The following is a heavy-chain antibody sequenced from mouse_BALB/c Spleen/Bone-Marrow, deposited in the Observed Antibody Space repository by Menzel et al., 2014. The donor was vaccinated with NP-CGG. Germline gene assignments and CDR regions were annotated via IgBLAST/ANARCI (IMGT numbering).Heavy chain of an antibody. V-gene: IGHV1S135*01. CDR2: IDPYSGGT. CDR3: ARRVYYDYYAMDY. D-gene: IGHD1-1*01. J-gene: IGHJ4*01. Sequence: SGPELVKPGASVKVSCKAPGYAFTSYNMYWVKQSHGKSLEWIGYIDPYSGGTSYNQKFKGKATLTVDKSSSTAYMHLNSLTSEDSAVYYCARRVYYDYYAMDYWGQGTSVTVSS. CDR1: GYAFTSYN.